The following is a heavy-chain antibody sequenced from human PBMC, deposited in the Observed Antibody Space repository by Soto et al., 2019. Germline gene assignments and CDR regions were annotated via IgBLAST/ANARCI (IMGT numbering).Heavy chain of an antibody. CDR2: IYYSGST. Sequence: SEPLSLTCTVSSGSISSGGYYWSWNRQHPGKGLEWIGYIYYSGSTYYNPSLKSRVTISVDTSKNQFSLKLSSVTAADTAVYYCARETLTYYYGSGSYYGDNWFDPWGQGTLVTVSS. J-gene: IGHJ5*02. V-gene: IGHV4-31*03. D-gene: IGHD3-10*01. CDR1: SGSISSGGYY. CDR3: ARETLTYYYGSGSYYGDNWFDP.